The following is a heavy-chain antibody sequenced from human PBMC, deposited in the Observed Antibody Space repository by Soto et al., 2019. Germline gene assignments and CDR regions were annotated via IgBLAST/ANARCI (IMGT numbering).Heavy chain of an antibody. Sequence: EVQLLESGGGLVQPGGSLRPSCAASGFTFSDYAMSWVRQAPGKGLEWVSGISGSGGGTYYADSVKGRFTTSRDNSKNTLYLQMNSLRAEDTAVYYCAKALQMATILRQFDYWGQGTLVTVSS. CDR3: AKALQMATILRQFDY. CDR2: ISGSGGGT. V-gene: IGHV3-23*01. D-gene: IGHD5-12*01. J-gene: IGHJ4*02. CDR1: GFTFSDYA.